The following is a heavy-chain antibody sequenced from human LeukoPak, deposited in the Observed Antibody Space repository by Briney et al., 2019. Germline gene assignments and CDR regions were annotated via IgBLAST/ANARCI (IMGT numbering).Heavy chain of an antibody. J-gene: IGHJ4*02. CDR1: GFTFSSYA. CDR2: ISGSGGST. D-gene: IGHD3-16*01. V-gene: IGHV3-23*01. CDR3: APMGLYFDY. Sequence: GGSLRPSCAASGFTFSSYAMSWVRQAPGKGLEWVSAISGSGGSTYYADSVKGRFTISRGNSKNTLYLQMNSLRAEDTAVYYCAPMGLYFDYWGQGTLVTVSS.